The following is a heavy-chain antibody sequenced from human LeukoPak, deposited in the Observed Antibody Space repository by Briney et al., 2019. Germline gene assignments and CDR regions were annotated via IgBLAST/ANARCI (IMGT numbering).Heavy chain of an antibody. D-gene: IGHD6-13*01. CDR2: IYSGGNT. Sequence: GGSLRLSCAASGFTVSSNYMSWVRQAPGKGLEWVSVIYSGGNTYYADSVKGRFTISRDNSKNTLYLQMNSLRAEDTAVYYCARDLGYSSSWYYYYGMDVWGQGTTVTVSS. J-gene: IGHJ6*02. CDR3: ARDLGYSSSWYYYYGMDV. CDR1: GFTVSSNY. V-gene: IGHV3-66*01.